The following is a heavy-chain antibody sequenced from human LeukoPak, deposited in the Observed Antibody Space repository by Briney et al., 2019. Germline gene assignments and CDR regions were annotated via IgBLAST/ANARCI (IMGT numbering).Heavy chain of an antibody. CDR2: IYHSGST. CDR1: GGSISSNNW. J-gene: IGHJ4*02. Sequence: SETLSLTCAVSGGSISSNNWWSWVRQPPGKGLEWIGEIYHSGSTNYNPSLKSRVTISVDKSKNQFSLKLSSVTAADTAVYYCARDSGSGSRVGGEYYFDYWGQGTLVTVSS. V-gene: IGHV4-4*02. CDR3: ARDSGSGSRVGGEYYFDY. D-gene: IGHD3-10*01.